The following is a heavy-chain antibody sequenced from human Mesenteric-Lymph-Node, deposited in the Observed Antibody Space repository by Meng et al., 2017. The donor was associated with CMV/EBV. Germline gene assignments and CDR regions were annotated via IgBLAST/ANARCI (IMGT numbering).Heavy chain of an antibody. CDR3: ARDVDTSSHYSWFDP. CDR1: GFTFSSYA. CDR2: ISGSGSST. D-gene: IGHD4-11*01. Sequence: PGFTFSSYAMSRVRQAPGKGLEWVSAISGSGSSTYYADSVKGRFTISRDIPESTVYLQMSNLRVEDTALYYCARDVDTSSHYSWFDPWGQGTLVTVSS. V-gene: IGHV3-23*01. J-gene: IGHJ5*02.